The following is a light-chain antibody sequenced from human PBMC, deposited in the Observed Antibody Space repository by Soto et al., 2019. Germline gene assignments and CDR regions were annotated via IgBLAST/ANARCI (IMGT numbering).Light chain of an antibody. Sequence: QSLLTQPPSVSAAPGQRVTISCTGSSSNIGAGSYVHWYQQLPGTAPKLLIYANNDRPSGVHDRFSGSKSGTSASLAITGLQAEDEADYYCQSYDSSLSGFYVFGTGTKVTGL. CDR1: SSNIGAGSY. CDR3: QSYDSSLSGFYV. CDR2: ANN. V-gene: IGLV1-40*01. J-gene: IGLJ1*01.